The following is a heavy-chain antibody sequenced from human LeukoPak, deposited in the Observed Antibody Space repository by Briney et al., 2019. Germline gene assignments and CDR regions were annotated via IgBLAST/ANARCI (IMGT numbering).Heavy chain of an antibody. V-gene: IGHV3-11*01. Sequence: SGGSLRLSCAASGFTFSDYYMSWIRQAPGKGLEWVSYISSSGSTIYYADSVKGRFTISRDNAKNSLYLQMNSLRAEDTAVYYCARDDIVVVPARQYYYYGMDVWGQGTTVTVSS. CDR2: ISSSGSTI. D-gene: IGHD2-2*01. CDR3: ARDDIVVVPARQYYYYGMDV. J-gene: IGHJ6*02. CDR1: GFTFSDYY.